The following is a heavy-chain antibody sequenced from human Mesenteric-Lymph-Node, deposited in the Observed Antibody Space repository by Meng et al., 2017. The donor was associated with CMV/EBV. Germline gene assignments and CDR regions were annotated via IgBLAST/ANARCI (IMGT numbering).Heavy chain of an antibody. D-gene: IGHD2-2*01. CDR3: ARDAPWEKRRRYCSSTSCYGPYYYYGMDV. Sequence: GSLRLSCTVSGGSISSSSYYWGWIRQPPGKGLEWIGSIYYSGSTYYNPSLKSRVTISVDTSKNQFSLKLSSVTAADTAVYYCARDAPWEKRRRYCSSTSCYGPYYYYGMDVWGQGTTVTVSS. V-gene: IGHV4-39*07. CDR1: GGSISSSSYY. J-gene: IGHJ6*02. CDR2: IYYSGST.